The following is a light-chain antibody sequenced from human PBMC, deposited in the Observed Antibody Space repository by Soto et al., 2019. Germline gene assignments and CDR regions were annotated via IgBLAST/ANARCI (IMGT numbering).Light chain of an antibody. CDR1: SSNIGTSF. CDR3: GAWDDSVGTYV. V-gene: IGLV1-51*02. J-gene: IGLJ1*01. CDR2: ENN. Sequence: QSALTQPPSVSAAPGQRVTISCSGSSSNIGTSFVSWYQQLPGTVPKLLMYENNKRPSGIPDRFSGSKSATSATLDITGLQTGDEADYYCGAWDDSVGTYVFGTGTKLTVL.